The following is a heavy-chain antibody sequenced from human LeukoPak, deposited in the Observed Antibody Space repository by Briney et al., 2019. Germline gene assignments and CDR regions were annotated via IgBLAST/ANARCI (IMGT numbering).Heavy chain of an antibody. Sequence: SETLSLTCTVSGGSISSGGYYWSWIRQPPGKGLEWIGYIYYTGSTNYNPSLKSRVTISVDTSKNQFSLKLSSVTAADTAVYYCARDSGSRTNWYLDLWGRGTLVTVSS. J-gene: IGHJ2*01. CDR1: GGSISSGGYY. D-gene: IGHD2-2*01. CDR2: IYYTGST. V-gene: IGHV4-61*08. CDR3: ARDSGSRTNWYLDL.